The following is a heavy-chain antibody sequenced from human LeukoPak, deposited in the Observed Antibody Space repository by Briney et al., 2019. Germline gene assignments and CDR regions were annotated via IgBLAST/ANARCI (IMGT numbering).Heavy chain of an antibody. V-gene: IGHV3-9*01. CDR1: GFTFDDYA. Sequence: PGRSLRLSCAASGFTFDDYAMNWVRQAPGNGLEWVSGISWNSGSIGYADSVKGRFTISRDNAKNSLYLQMNSLRAEDTALYYCGKGWYPDYWGQGTLVTVSS. J-gene: IGHJ4*02. CDR3: GKGWYPDY. CDR2: ISWNSGSI. D-gene: IGHD6-13*01.